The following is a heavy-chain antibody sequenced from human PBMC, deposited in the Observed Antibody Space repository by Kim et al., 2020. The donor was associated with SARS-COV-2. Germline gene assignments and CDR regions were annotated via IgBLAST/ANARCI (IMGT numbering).Heavy chain of an antibody. Sequence: SVKVSCKASGGTFSSYAISWVRQAPGQGLEWMGGIIPIFGTANYAQKFQGRVTITADESTSTAYMELSSLRSEDTAVYYSAREGIVEMAPTYYFDYWGQGTLVTVSS. CDR1: GGTFSSYA. J-gene: IGHJ4*02. V-gene: IGHV1-69*13. CDR3: AREGIVEMAPTYYFDY. CDR2: IIPIFGTA. D-gene: IGHD2-15*01.